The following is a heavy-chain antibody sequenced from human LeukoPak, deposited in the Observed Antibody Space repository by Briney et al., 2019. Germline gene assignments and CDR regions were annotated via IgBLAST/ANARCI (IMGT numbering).Heavy chain of an antibody. J-gene: IGHJ6*04. CDR3: AELGITMIGGV. V-gene: IGHV3-21*01. D-gene: IGHD3-10*02. CDR2: ITTSSSYM. CDR1: GFTFSAYN. Sequence: KPGGSLRLSCAASGFTFSAYNMNWVRRTPGKGLEWVSSITTSSSYMFYADSVRGRFTISRDNAKNSLYLQMNSLRAEDTAVYYCAELGITMIGGVWGKGTTVTISS.